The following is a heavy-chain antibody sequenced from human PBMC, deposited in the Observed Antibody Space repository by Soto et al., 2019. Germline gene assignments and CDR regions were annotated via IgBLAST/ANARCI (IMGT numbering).Heavy chain of an antibody. Sequence: QVQLQESGPGLVKPSGTLSLTCAVSGGSITSXXXXXXXXXXXXXXXXXXGEIYHSGSTHFNPSLKSRVTISVDKATNQFSLELTSVTAAXTAIYYCARDRTSAGGYSRRWFDPWGQGTLVTVSS. CDR2: IYHSGST. J-gene: IGHJ5*02. D-gene: IGHD5-18*01. V-gene: IGHV4-4*02. CDR3: ARDRTSAGGYSRRWFDP. CDR1: GGSITSXXX.